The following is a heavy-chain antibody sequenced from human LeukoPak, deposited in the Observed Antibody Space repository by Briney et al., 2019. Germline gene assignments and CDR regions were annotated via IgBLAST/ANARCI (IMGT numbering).Heavy chain of an antibody. J-gene: IGHJ4*02. D-gene: IGHD3-9*01. V-gene: IGHV4-39*07. CDR2: IYYFGST. Sequence: SETLSLTCTVSGGSISSTSYYWGWIRQPPGKGLEWIGSIYYFGSTYYDPSLKSRVTISVDTSKNQFSLKLSSVTAADTAVYYCARGLPILRYFDWLLSGFDYWGQGTLVTVSS. CDR3: ARGLPILRYFDWLLSGFDY. CDR1: GGSISSTSYY.